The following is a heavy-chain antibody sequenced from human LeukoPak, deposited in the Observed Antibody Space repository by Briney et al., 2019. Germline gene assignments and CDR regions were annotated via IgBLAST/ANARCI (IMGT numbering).Heavy chain of an antibody. J-gene: IGHJ4*02. Sequence: ERSLRLSCAASGFTFSSYGMHWVRQAPGKGLEWVAVISYDGSNKYYADSVKGRFTISRDNSKNTLYLQMNSLRAEDTAVYYCAKEGSSSWYFDYWGQGTLVTVSS. CDR3: AKEGSSSWYFDY. V-gene: IGHV3-30*18. D-gene: IGHD6-13*01. CDR2: ISYDGSNK. CDR1: GFTFSSYG.